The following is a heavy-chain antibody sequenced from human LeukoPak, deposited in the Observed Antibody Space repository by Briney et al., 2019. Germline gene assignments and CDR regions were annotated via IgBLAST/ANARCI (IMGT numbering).Heavy chain of an antibody. D-gene: IGHD2-21*02. CDR1: GYTFTSYG. CDR3: ARGVVVTVPSFDN. CDR2: ISPYNGNT. J-gene: IGHJ4*02. Sequence: GASVKVSCKASGYTFTSYGISWVRQAPGQGLEWMGWISPYNGNTYFAQKLQGRVSMTTDTSTSTANMELRSLRPDDTAVYFCARGVVVTVPSFDNWGQGTLVTVSS. V-gene: IGHV1-18*01.